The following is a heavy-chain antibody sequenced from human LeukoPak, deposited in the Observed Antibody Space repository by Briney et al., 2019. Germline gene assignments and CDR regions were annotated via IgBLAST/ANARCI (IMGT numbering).Heavy chain of an antibody. D-gene: IGHD3-16*01. CDR3: ATEHWGPNS. CDR1: GFTFSSSW. Sequence: GGSLRLSCAASGFTFSSSWMTWVRQAPGKGLEWLANIKGDGSDKNYVDSVKGRFTISRDNAKNSLFLQMSSLRGEDTALYYFATEHWGPNSWGQGTLVTVSS. CDR2: IKGDGSDK. J-gene: IGHJ4*02. V-gene: IGHV3-7*01.